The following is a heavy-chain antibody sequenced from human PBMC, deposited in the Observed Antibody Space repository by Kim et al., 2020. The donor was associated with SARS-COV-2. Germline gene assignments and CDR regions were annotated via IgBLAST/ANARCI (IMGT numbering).Heavy chain of an antibody. V-gene: IGHV1-24*01. CDR3: ATLSPSDYDIFPLGVYFDY. CDR2: FDPEDGET. CDR1: GYTLTELS. J-gene: IGHJ4*02. Sequence: ASVKVSCKVSGYTLTELSMHWVRQAPGKGLEWMGGFDPEDGETIYAQKFQGRVTMTEDTSTDTAYMELSSLRSEDTAVYYCATLSPSDYDIFPLGVYFDYWGQGTLVTVSS. D-gene: IGHD3-9*01.